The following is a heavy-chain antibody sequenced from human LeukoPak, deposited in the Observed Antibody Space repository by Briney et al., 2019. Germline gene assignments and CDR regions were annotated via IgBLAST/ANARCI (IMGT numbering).Heavy chain of an antibody. J-gene: IGHJ4*02. CDR3: AKGPEYSSSSVDY. V-gene: IGHV3-30*18. D-gene: IGHD6-6*01. CDR2: ISYDGSSK. Sequence: GGSLRLSCAASGFTFSSYGMHWVRQAPGKGLEWVAVISYDGSSKYYADSVKGRFTISRDNSKNTLYLQMNSLRAEDTAVYYCAKGPEYSSSSVDYWGQGTLATVSS. CDR1: GFTFSSYG.